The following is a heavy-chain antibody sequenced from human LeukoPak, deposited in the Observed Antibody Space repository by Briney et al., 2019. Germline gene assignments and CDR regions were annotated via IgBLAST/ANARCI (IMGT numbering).Heavy chain of an antibody. Sequence: PSETLSLTCTVSGYSISSGYYWGWIRQPPGKGLEWIGSVFHSGSTYYNPSLKSRVTISVDTSKNQFSLKLSSVTAADTAVYYCARGNYYDRTLDYWGQGTLVTVSS. CDR1: GYSISSGYY. CDR3: ARGNYYDRTLDY. CDR2: VFHSGST. D-gene: IGHD3-22*01. V-gene: IGHV4-38-2*02. J-gene: IGHJ4*02.